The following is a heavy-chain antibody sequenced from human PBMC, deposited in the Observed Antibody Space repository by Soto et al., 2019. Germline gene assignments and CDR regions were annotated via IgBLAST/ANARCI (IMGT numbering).Heavy chain of an antibody. CDR2: IWHDGKNK. J-gene: IGHJ3*02. CDR3: ARGGGVVYSYGPEGAFDI. CDR1: GFTFSNFG. V-gene: IGHV3-33*01. D-gene: IGHD5-18*01. Sequence: PGGSLRLSCAASGFTFSNFGMHWVRQAPGKGLEWVAVIWHDGKNKYYADSAKGRFTISRDNSKNTLYLQMNSLRAEDTAVYYCARGGGVVYSYGPEGAFDIWGQGTMVTVSS.